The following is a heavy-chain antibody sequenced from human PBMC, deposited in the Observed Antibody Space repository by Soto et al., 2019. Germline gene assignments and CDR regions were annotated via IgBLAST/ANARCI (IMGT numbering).Heavy chain of an antibody. V-gene: IGHV3-23*01. CDR2: ISGSGGST. Sequence: GGSLGLSCSASVFTFSSYAMSWVRQAPGKGLEWVSAISGSGGSTYYADSVKGRFTISRDNSKNTLYLQMNSLRAEDTAVYYCAKQGIYHDYGAGLVYWGQGKLVTASS. CDR1: VFTFSSYA. CDR3: AKQGIYHDYGAGLVY. D-gene: IGHD4-17*01. J-gene: IGHJ4*02.